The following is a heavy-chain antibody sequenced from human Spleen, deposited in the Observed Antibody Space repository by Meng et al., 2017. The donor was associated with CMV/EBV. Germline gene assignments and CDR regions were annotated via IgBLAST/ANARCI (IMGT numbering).Heavy chain of an antibody. CDR3: TTDQLERVY. Sequence: SCAASGFTFSNAVMSWVRQAPGKGLEWVGRIKSKTSSSPPPSAAPLKGRFTISRDDSKNTLYLQMNSLKTEDTAVYYCTTDQLERVYWGQGTLVTVSS. V-gene: IGHV3-15*01. CDR2: IKSKTSSSPP. CDR1: GFTFSNAV. D-gene: IGHD1-1*01. J-gene: IGHJ4*02.